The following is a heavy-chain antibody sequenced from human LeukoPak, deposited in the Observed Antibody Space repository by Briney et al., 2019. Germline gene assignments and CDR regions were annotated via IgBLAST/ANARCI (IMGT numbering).Heavy chain of an antibody. Sequence: PSETLSLTCTVSGGSISSYYWSWIRQPPGKGLEWIGYIYYSGSTNYNPSLKSRVTISVDTSKNQFSLKLSSVTAADTAVYYCARTVIVATMSRFDYWGQGTLVTVSS. CDR2: IYYSGST. CDR1: GGSISSYY. V-gene: IGHV4-59*01. J-gene: IGHJ4*02. CDR3: ARTVIVATMSRFDY. D-gene: IGHD3-10*02.